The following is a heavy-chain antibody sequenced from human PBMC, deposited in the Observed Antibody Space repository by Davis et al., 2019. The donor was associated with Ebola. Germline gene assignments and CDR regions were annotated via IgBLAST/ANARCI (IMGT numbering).Heavy chain of an antibody. Sequence: ASVKVSCKASGYAFTSYGISWVRQAPGQGLEWMGWISAYNGNTNYAQKLQGRVTMTTDTSTSTAYMELRSLRSDDTAVYYCAREADDFWSGSFDYWGQGTLVTVSS. CDR2: ISAYNGNT. V-gene: IGHV1-18*01. J-gene: IGHJ4*02. CDR3: AREADDFWSGSFDY. D-gene: IGHD3-3*01. CDR1: GYAFTSYG.